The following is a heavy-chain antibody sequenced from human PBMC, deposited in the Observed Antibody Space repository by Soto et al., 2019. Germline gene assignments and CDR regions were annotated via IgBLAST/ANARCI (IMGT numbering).Heavy chain of an antibody. Sequence: SVKVSCKASGGTFSSYAISWVRQAPGQGLEWMGGIIPIFGTANYAQKFQGRVTITADESTSTAYMELSSLRSEDTAVFYCARDGPSPPEYFQHWGQGTLVTVSS. V-gene: IGHV1-69*13. CDR3: ARDGPSPPEYFQH. J-gene: IGHJ1*01. CDR2: IIPIFGTA. CDR1: GGTFSSYA.